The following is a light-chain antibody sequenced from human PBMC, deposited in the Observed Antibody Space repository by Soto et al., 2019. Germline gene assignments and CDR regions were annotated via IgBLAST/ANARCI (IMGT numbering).Light chain of an antibody. J-gene: IGLJ1*01. V-gene: IGLV2-14*01. Sequence: QSVLTQPASVSGSPGQSITISCTGTSSDVGGYDRVSWYQQHPVKPPKLVIYEVTNRPSGVSNRFSGSKSGNTASLTISGLQAEDEADYYCSSYTSSTTLYVFGTGTKVTVL. CDR3: SSYTSSTTLYV. CDR2: EVT. CDR1: SSDVGGYDR.